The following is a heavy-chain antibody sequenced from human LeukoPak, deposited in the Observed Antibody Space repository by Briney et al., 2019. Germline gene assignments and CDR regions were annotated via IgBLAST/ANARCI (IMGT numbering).Heavy chain of an antibody. CDR3: AKVGYASGTYYNDWFDP. V-gene: IGHV3-23*01. CDR1: GFAFSNYA. D-gene: IGHD3-10*01. Sequence: PGGSLRLSCTASGFAFSNYAMNWVRQSPGKGLEWVSAISGSDGGSYYADSVKGRFTIFRDNPKKTLYLQMNSLTDEDTAVYFCAKVGYASGTYYNDWFDPWGQGTLVTVSS. CDR2: ISGSDGGS. J-gene: IGHJ5*02.